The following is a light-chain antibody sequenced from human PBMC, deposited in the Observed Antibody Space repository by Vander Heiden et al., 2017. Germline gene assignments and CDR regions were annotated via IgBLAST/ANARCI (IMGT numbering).Light chain of an antibody. CDR2: DAS. J-gene: IGKJ2*01. V-gene: IGKV3-11*01. CDR1: QSVSSY. Sequence: DIVLTQSPATLSLSPEERATLSCRASQSVSSYLAWYQQKPGQAPRLLIYDASNRATGIPARFSGSGSGTDFTLTISSLEPEDFAVYYCQQRSNWPRTFGQGTKLEIK. CDR3: QQRSNWPRT.